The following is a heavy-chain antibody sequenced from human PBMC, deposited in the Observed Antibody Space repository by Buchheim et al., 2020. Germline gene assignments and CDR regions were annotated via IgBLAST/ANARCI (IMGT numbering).Heavy chain of an antibody. V-gene: IGHV4-34*01. Sequence: QVQLQQWGAGLLKPSETLSLTCAVYGGSFSGYYWSWIRQPPGKGLEWIGEINHSGSTHYNPSLKSRVTISVDTSKNQFPLKLSSVTAADTAVYYCARVIGIHLSPIRMDVWGQGTT. J-gene: IGHJ6*02. CDR2: INHSGST. CDR1: GGSFSGYY. CDR3: ARVIGIHLSPIRMDV. D-gene: IGHD2-21*01.